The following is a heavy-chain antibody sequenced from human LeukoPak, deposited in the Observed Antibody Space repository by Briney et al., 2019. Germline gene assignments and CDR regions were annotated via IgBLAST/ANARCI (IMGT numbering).Heavy chain of an antibody. CDR1: GFTFSDYY. Sequence: PGGSLRLSCAASGFTFSDYYMSWIRQAPGKGLEWVSYISSSGSTIYYADSVKGRFTISRDNAKNSLYLQMNSLRAEDTAVYYCARDYSNYYYYYMDVWGKGTTVTVSS. D-gene: IGHD1-26*01. CDR2: ISSSGSTI. CDR3: ARDYSNYYYYYMDV. J-gene: IGHJ6*03. V-gene: IGHV3-11*01.